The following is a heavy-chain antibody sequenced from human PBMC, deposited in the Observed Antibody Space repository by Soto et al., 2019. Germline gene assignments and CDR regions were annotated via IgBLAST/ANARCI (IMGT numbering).Heavy chain of an antibody. J-gene: IGHJ6*02. CDR3: AKALEPGYYYYGMDV. V-gene: IGHV3-23*01. Sequence: EVQLLESGGGLVQPGGSLRLSWAASGFTFSSDAMSWVRQAPGKGLEWVSAISGSGGSTYYADSVKGRFTISRDNSKNTLYLQMNSLRAEDTAVYYCAKALEPGYYYYGMDVWGQGTTVTVSS. D-gene: IGHD1-1*01. CDR2: ISGSGGST. CDR1: GFTFSSDA.